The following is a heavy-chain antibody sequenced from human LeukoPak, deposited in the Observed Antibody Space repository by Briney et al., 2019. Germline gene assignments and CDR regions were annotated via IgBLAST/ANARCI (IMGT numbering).Heavy chain of an antibody. D-gene: IGHD1-1*01. J-gene: IGHJ4*02. CDR2: IIPILGIA. V-gene: IGHV1-69*04. CDR3: ARAGYGDY. CDR1: GGTFSSYA. Sequence: SVKVSCKASGGTFSSYAISWVRQAPGQGLEWMGRIIPILGIANYAQKLQGRVTMTTDTSTSTAYMELRSLRSDDTAVYYCARAGYGDYWGQGTLVTVSS.